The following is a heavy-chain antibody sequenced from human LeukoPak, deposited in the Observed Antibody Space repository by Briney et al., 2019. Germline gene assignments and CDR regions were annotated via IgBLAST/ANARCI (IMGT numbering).Heavy chain of an antibody. V-gene: IGHV4-39*01. D-gene: IGHD2-2*01. CDR3: ATIPRDIVVVPAADGRFV. Sequence: PTETLSLTCTVSGGSISSSSYYWGWIRQPPGKGLEWIGSIYYSGSTYYNPSLKSRVTISVDTSKNQFSLKLSSVTAADTAVYYCATIPRDIVVVPAADGRFVWGKGTTVTVSS. CDR1: GGSISSSSYY. J-gene: IGHJ6*04. CDR2: IYYSGST.